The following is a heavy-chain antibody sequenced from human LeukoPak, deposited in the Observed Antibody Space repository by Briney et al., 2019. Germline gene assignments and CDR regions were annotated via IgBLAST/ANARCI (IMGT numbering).Heavy chain of an antibody. D-gene: IGHD3-10*01. V-gene: IGHV4-30-2*01. Sequence: SETLSLTCAVSGGSISSGGYSWSWIRQPPGKGLEWIGYIYHSGSTYYNPSLKSRVTISVDRSKNQFSLKLSSVTAADTAVYYCARRGGSADAFDIWGQGTVVTVSS. J-gene: IGHJ3*02. CDR1: GGSISSGGYS. CDR3: ARRGGSADAFDI. CDR2: IYHSGST.